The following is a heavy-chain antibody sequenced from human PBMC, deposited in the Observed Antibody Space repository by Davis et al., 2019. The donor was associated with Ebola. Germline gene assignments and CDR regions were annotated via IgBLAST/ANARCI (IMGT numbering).Heavy chain of an antibody. D-gene: IGHD6-19*01. J-gene: IGHJ4*02. V-gene: IGHV1-69*04. CDR3: ARDIGWAAVAMNDY. Sequence: AASVKVSCKASGGTFSSYAISWVRQAPGQGLEWMGRIIPILGIANYAQKFQGRVTITADKSTSTAYMELSSLRSEDTAVYYCARDIGWAAVAMNDYWGQGTLVTVSS. CDR1: GGTFSSYA. CDR2: IIPILGIA.